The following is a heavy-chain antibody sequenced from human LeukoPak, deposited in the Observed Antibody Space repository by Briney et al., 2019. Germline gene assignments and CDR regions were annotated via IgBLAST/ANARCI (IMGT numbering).Heavy chain of an antibody. J-gene: IGHJ4*02. D-gene: IGHD2/OR15-2a*01. V-gene: IGHV3-30-3*01. Sequence: GGSLRLSCAASGFTFSSYAMHWVRQAPGKGLEWVAVISYDASNKYYADSVKGRFTISRDNSKNTLYLQMNSLRAEDTAVYYCARGFYGPHYYFDYWGQGTLVTVSS. CDR2: ISYDASNK. CDR1: GFTFSSYA. CDR3: ARGFYGPHYYFDY.